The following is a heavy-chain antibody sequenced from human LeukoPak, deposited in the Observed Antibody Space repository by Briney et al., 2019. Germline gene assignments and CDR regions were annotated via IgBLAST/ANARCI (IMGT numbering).Heavy chain of an antibody. CDR1: GFTFSTYW. J-gene: IGHJ5*02. D-gene: IGHD1-26*01. Sequence: TGGSLRLSCAASGFTFSTYWMSWVRQAPGKGLEWVANIKQDGSEKYYVDSVKDRFTISRDNAKNSLYLQMNSLRAEDTAVYYCARDSKWELPGWFDPWGQGTLVTVSS. CDR3: ARDSKWELPGWFDP. CDR2: IKQDGSEK. V-gene: IGHV3-7*01.